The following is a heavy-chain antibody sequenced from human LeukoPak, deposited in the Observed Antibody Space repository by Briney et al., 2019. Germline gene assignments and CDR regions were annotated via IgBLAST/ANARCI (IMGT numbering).Heavy chain of an antibody. CDR2: ISSSSTFI. J-gene: IGHJ4*02. Sequence: PGGPLRLSCAASGFTFSNYVIDWVRQAPGKGLEWVSSISSSSTFIYYADSVKGRFTVSRDNANSSLFLQMSSLRDEDTAVYYCVRGSTSGLKSYYFDYWGQGALVTVSS. V-gene: IGHV3-21*01. D-gene: IGHD6-6*01. CDR3: VRGSTSGLKSYYFDY. CDR1: GFTFSNYV.